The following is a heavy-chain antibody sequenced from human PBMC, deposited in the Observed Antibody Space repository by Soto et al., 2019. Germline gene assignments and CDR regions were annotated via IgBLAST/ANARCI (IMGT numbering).Heavy chain of an antibody. D-gene: IGHD3-22*01. CDR2: INHSGST. Sequence: SETLSLTCAVYGGSFSDYYWSWIRQPPGKGLEWIREINHSGSTNYNPSLKSRITISVDTSKNQFSLKLSSVTAADTAVYYCARRGDYYDSRGDAFDIWGQGTMVTVSS. J-gene: IGHJ3*02. V-gene: IGHV4-34*01. CDR1: GGSFSDYY. CDR3: ARRGDYYDSRGDAFDI.